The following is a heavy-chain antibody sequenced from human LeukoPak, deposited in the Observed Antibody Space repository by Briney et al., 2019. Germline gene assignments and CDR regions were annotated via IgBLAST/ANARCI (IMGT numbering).Heavy chain of an antibody. CDR1: GGSISSYY. CDR2: IYYSGST. CDR3: ARHTVYGPYYYYGMDV. Sequence: SETLSLTCAVSGGSISSYYWSWIRQPPGKGLEWIGYIYYSGSTNYNPSLKSRVTISVDTSKNQFSLKLSSVTAADTAVYYCARHTVYGPYYYYGMDVWGQGTTVTVSS. V-gene: IGHV4-59*08. J-gene: IGHJ6*02. D-gene: IGHD3-16*01.